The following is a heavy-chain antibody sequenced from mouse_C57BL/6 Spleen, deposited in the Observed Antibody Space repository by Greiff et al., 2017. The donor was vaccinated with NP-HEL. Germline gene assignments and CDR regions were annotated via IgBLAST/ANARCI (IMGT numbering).Heavy chain of an antibody. CDR3: ARLELGRGGFDY. V-gene: IGHV5-12*01. Sequence: EVQVVESGEGLVKPGGSLKLSCAASGFTFSSYAMSWVRQTPEKRLEWVAYISNGGGSTYYPDTVKGRFTISRDNAKNTLYLQMSRLKSEDTAMYYCARLELGRGGFDYWGQGTTLTVSS. CDR2: ISNGGGST. J-gene: IGHJ2*01. CDR1: GFTFSSYA. D-gene: IGHD4-1*01.